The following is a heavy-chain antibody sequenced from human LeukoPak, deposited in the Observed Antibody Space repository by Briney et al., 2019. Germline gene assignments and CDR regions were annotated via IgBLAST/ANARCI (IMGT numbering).Heavy chain of an antibody. Sequence: GSLRPSWAASGFTFSSYSMGWVRQAPGKGLEGVSAISGSGGSTYYADSVKGRFTISRDNSKNTLYLQMNSLRAEDTAVYYCAKGVRGYYLDYWGQGTLVTVSS. J-gene: IGHJ4*02. D-gene: IGHD3-22*01. CDR2: ISGSGGST. CDR3: AKGVRGYYLDY. CDR1: GFTFSSYS. V-gene: IGHV3-23*01.